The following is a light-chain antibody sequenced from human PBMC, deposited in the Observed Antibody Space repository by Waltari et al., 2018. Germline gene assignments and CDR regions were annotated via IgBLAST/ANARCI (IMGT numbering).Light chain of an antibody. V-gene: IGKV1-9*01. CDR2: AAF. CDR1: QDLSPY. Sequence: IQLTQSPSSLSASVGDRVTITCRASQDLSPYLAWYQQKPGTAPKLLISAAFTLQNGVPSRFSGSGSGADFTLTISNLQPEDFATYYCHQLKAYPLTFGGGTKVDIE. CDR3: HQLKAYPLT. J-gene: IGKJ4*01.